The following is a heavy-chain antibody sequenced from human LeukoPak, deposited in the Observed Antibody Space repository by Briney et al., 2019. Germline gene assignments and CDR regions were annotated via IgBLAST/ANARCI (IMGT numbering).Heavy chain of an antibody. Sequence: PSETLSLTCTVSGGSISSYYWSWIRQPPGKGLEWTGYIYYSGSTNYNPSLKSRVTISVDTSKNQFSLKLSSVTAADTAVYYCAREGVGDYGSFDIWGQGTMVTVSS. CDR3: AREGVGDYGSFDI. D-gene: IGHD4-17*01. J-gene: IGHJ3*02. CDR2: IYYSGST. CDR1: GGSISSYY. V-gene: IGHV4-59*01.